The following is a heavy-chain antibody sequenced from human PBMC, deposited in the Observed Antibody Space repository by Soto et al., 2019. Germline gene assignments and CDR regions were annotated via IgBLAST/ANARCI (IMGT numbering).Heavy chain of an antibody. J-gene: IGHJ4*02. D-gene: IGHD3-16*01. Sequence: VQLLDSGGGLAQPGGSLTLSCAASGFTFTNFAMSWVRQAPGKGLEWVSTISGGGDSTFYADSVKGRFTISSDNSKNTVYLQINSLRAEDQAVSFCAKADLGAIGDCGQGSLVTVSS. CDR3: AKADLGAIGD. CDR1: GFTFTNFA. CDR2: ISGGGDST. V-gene: IGHV3-23*01.